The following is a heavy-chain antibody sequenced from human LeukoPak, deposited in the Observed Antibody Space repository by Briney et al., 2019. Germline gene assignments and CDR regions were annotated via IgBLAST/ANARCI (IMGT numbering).Heavy chain of an antibody. V-gene: IGHV3-21*04. D-gene: IGHD6-19*01. Sequence: PGGSLRLSCAASGFTFSSYSMNWVRQAPGKGLEWVSSISSSSSYIYYADSVKGRFTISRDNAKNSLYLQMNSLRAEDTAVYYCAKDHAPYSSGWLPCDHWGQGTLVTVSS. CDR2: ISSSSSYI. CDR3: AKDHAPYSSGWLPCDH. J-gene: IGHJ4*02. CDR1: GFTFSSYS.